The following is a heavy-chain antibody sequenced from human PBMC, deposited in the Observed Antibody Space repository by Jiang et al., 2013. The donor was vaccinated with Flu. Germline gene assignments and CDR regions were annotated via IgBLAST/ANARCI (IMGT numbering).Heavy chain of an antibody. CDR1: GFTFNNYG. J-gene: IGHJ4*02. Sequence: VQLLESGGGVVQPGRSLRLSCAASGFTFNNYGMHWVRQAPGKGLEWVAVIWYDGSNKHYVDSVKGRFTISRDNSKKTLYLQMNSLRAEDTAVYYCARDAAAGTRGYYLDYWGQGTLVTVSS. D-gene: IGHD6-13*01. CDR2: IWYDGSNK. V-gene: IGHV3-33*01. CDR3: ARDAAAGTRGYYLDY.